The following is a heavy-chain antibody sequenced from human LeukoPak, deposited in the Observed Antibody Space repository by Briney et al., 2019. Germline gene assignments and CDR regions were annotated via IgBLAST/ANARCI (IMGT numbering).Heavy chain of an antibody. J-gene: IGHJ4*02. CDR1: GFTFSDNY. CDR3: ARAGKYYYDSSGLDY. CDR2: ISSSGSAI. V-gene: IGHV3-11*04. Sequence: GGSLRLSCAASGFTFSDNYMAWIRQAPGKGLEWVTYISSSGSAIYYADSVKGRFTISRDNAKNSLYLQMNSRRAEDTAVYYCARAGKYYYDSSGLDYWGQGTLVTVSS. D-gene: IGHD3-22*01.